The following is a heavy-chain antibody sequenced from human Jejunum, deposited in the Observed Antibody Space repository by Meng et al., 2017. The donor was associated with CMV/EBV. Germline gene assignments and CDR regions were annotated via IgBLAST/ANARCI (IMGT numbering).Heavy chain of an antibody. Sequence: FPTYSMHWVRQAPGKGLEWVAVTSFDGSDKDYADSVKGRFTISRDNSKNTLHLQMNSLRPEDTAVYYCAKNFEDFLVVPSGNFDFWGQGTRVTVSS. J-gene: IGHJ4*02. V-gene: IGHV3-30-3*02. D-gene: IGHD2-2*01. CDR3: AKNFEDFLVVPSGNFDF. CDR2: TSFDGSDK. CDR1: FPTYS.